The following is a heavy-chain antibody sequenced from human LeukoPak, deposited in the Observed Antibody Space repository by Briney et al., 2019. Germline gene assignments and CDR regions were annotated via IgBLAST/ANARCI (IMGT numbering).Heavy chain of an antibody. J-gene: IGHJ4*02. CDR2: INPNSGGT. CDR1: GYTFTGHY. V-gene: IGHV1-2*02. Sequence: ASVKVSCKASGYTFTGHYMHWVRQAPGQGLEWMGWINPNSGGTNYAQKFQGRVTMTRDTSISTAYMELSRLRSDDTAVYYCASPHNWNHYFDYWGQGTLVTVSS. D-gene: IGHD1-20*01. CDR3: ASPHNWNHYFDY.